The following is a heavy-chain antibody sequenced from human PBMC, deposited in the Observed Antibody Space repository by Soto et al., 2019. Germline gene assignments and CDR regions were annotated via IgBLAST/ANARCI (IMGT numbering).Heavy chain of an antibody. V-gene: IGHV3-7*01. Sequence: PGGSLRLSCAASGFTFSSYWMSWVRQAPGKGLEWVANIKQDGSEKYYVDSVKGRFTISRDNAKNSLYLQMNSLRAEDTAVYYFARDRHYDFWSGYHWYFDLWGRGTLVTVSS. CDR1: GFTFSSYW. J-gene: IGHJ2*01. CDR2: IKQDGSEK. D-gene: IGHD3-3*01. CDR3: ARDRHYDFWSGYHWYFDL.